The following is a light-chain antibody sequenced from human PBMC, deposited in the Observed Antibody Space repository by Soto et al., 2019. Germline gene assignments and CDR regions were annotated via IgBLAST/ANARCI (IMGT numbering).Light chain of an antibody. CDR2: EVN. J-gene: IGLJ1*01. Sequence: LTQPASVSESPGQSITISCTGTSSNVGSYKLVSWYQQHPGKAPKLMIFEVNKRPSGVSNRFSGSKSGNTASLTISGLKVEDEADYYCCSSGGSPTYVFGTGTKVTVL. CDR3: CSSGGSPTYV. V-gene: IGLV2-23*02. CDR1: SSNVGSYKL.